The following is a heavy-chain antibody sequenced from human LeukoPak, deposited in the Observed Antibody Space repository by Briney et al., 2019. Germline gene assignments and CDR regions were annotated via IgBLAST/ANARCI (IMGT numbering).Heavy chain of an antibody. CDR2: ISAYNGNT. V-gene: IGHV1-18*04. CDR3: ARDFRFGELSDYYYYGMDV. Sequence: ASVKVSCKASGYTFTSYGISWVRQAPGQGLEWMGWISAYNGNTNYAQKLQGRVTMTTDTSTSTAYMELRSLRSDDTDVYYCARDFRFGELSDYYYYGMDVWGKGTTVTVSS. CDR1: GYTFTSYG. D-gene: IGHD3-10*01. J-gene: IGHJ6*04.